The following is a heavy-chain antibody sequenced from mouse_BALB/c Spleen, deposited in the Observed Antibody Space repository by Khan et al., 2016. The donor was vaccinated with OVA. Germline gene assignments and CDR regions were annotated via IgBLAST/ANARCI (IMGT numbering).Heavy chain of an antibody. CDR1: GYSITNNYA. CDR2: ISYSGST. J-gene: IGHJ2*01. D-gene: IGHD1-1*01. Sequence: EVKLEVSGPGLVKPSQSLSLTCTVTGYSITNNYAWNWIRQFPGNKLEWMGYISYSGSTNYNPSLKSRISITRDTSKNQFFLQLNSVTTEDTATYYCAGGNYYGYYFDYWGQGTTLTVSS. V-gene: IGHV3-2*02. CDR3: AGGNYYGYYFDY.